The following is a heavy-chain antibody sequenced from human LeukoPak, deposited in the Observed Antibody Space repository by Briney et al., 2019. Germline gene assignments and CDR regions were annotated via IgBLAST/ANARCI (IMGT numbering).Heavy chain of an antibody. CDR1: GGSFSGYY. CDR2: INHSGST. J-gene: IGHJ4*02. D-gene: IGHD1-7*01. CDR3: ARDWNYVPLDY. V-gene: IGHV4-34*01. Sequence: SETLSPTCAVCGGSFSGYYWSWIRQPPGKGLEWIGEINHSGSTNYNPSLKSRVTISVDTSKNQFSLKLSSVTAADTAVYYCARDWNYVPLDYWGQGTLVTVSS.